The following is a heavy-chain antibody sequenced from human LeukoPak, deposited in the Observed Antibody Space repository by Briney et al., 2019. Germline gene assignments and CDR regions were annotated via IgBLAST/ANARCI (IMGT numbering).Heavy chain of an antibody. CDR1: GYTFSGHY. J-gene: IGHJ4*02. D-gene: IGHD3-22*01. CDR3: ASCYCDSSGYYYFDY. CDR2: IKPSSGAT. V-gene: IGHV1-2*02. Sequence: ASVKVSCKASGYTFSGHYMHWVRQAPGQGLEWMGWIKPSSGATNYAQKFRGRVTMTRDTSNRTSYMELSRLRSDDTALYYCASCYCDSSGYYYFDYWGQGTLVTVSS.